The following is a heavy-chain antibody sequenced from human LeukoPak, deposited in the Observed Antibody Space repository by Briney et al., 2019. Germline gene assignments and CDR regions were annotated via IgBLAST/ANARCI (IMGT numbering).Heavy chain of an antibody. Sequence: GESLKISCEGSGYSFTSYWIGWVRQMPGKGLEWMGIIYPGDSDTRYRPPFQGQVTISADKSISTAYLQWSSLKASDTAIYYCARLRYYDSSGPDAFDIWGQGTMVTVSS. CDR1: GYSFTSYW. J-gene: IGHJ3*02. CDR2: IYPGDSDT. CDR3: ARLRYYDSSGPDAFDI. V-gene: IGHV5-51*01. D-gene: IGHD3-22*01.